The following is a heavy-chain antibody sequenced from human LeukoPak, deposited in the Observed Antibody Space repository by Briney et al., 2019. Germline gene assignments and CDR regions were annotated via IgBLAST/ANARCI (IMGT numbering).Heavy chain of an antibody. Sequence: SETLSLTCTVSGGSISSSSYYWGWIRQPPGKGLEWIGSIYYSGSTYYNPSLKSRVTISVDTSKNQFSLKLSFVTAADTAVYYCARQFCSGGSCYSDYYYGMDVWGQGTTVTVSS. CDR3: ARQFCSGGSCYSDYYYGMDV. D-gene: IGHD2-15*01. CDR2: IYYSGST. CDR1: GGSISSSSYY. V-gene: IGHV4-39*01. J-gene: IGHJ6*02.